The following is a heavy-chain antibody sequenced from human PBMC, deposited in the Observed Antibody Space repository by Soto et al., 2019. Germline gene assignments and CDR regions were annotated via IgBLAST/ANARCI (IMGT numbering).Heavy chain of an antibody. CDR1: GDTFSRYT. J-gene: IGHJ4*02. D-gene: IGHD2-2*02. CDR3: AMEYCSSTSCYRDY. Sequence: SVKVSCKASGDTFSRYTISWVRQAPGQGLEWMGRIINXLGIEXYAQKFKGRVXXTADKYTXXDYMELRSMRSEDTAVYYCAMEYCSSTSCYRDYWGQGTLVTVSS. CDR2: IINXLGIE. V-gene: IGHV1-69*02.